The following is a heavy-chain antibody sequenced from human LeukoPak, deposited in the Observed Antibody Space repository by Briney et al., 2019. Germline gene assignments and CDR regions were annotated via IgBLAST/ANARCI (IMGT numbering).Heavy chain of an antibody. CDR1: GYTFTSYG. V-gene: IGHV1-18*01. Sequence: ASVKVSCKASGYTFTSYGISWVRQAPGQGLEWMGWTSAYNGNTNYAQKLQGRVTMTTDTSTSTAYMELRSLRSDDTAVYYCARGPPTGYYDSSGYYAFDYWGQGTLVTVSS. CDR2: TSAYNGNT. CDR3: ARGPPTGYYDSSGYYAFDY. J-gene: IGHJ4*02. D-gene: IGHD3-22*01.